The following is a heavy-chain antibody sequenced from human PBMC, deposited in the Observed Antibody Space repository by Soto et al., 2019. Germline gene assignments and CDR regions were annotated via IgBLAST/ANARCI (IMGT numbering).Heavy chain of an antibody. V-gene: IGHV3-74*01. CDR3: VRDIR. CDR2: INSDGTTT. CDR1: GFTFNNFW. J-gene: IGHJ4*02. Sequence: EVQLVESGGGLVQPGGSLRLSCAASGFTFNNFWMYWVRQTPEKGLVWVSGINSDGTTTIYADSVKGRSTISRDNAKNTLYLQMNRLTVEDTAIYYCVRDIRWGQGTLVTVSS.